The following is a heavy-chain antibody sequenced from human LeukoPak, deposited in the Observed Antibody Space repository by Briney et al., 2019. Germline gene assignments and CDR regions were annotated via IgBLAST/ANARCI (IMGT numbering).Heavy chain of an antibody. CDR2: IIPIFGTA. Sequence: SVKVSCKASGGTFSSYAISWVRQAPGQGLEWMGGIIPIFGTANYAQKFQGRVTITADKSTSTVYMELSSLRFEDTAVYYCARDLGIAEDYWGQGTLVTVSS. V-gene: IGHV1-69*06. CDR1: GGTFSSYA. CDR3: ARDLGIAEDY. J-gene: IGHJ4*02. D-gene: IGHD6-13*01.